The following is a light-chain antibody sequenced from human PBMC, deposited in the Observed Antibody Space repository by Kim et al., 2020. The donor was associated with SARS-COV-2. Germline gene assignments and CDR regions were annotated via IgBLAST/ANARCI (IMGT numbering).Light chain of an antibody. CDR1: SGSVSTSSY. CDR3: MLYMDSGISM. Sequence: GGTVTLTCGLNSGSVSTSSYSSWYQQTPGQAPRTLIYNTNTRSSGVPDRFSGSILGNKAALTITGAQADDECNYYCMLYMDSGISMFGGGTQLTVL. CDR2: NTN. J-gene: IGLJ3*02. V-gene: IGLV8-61*01.